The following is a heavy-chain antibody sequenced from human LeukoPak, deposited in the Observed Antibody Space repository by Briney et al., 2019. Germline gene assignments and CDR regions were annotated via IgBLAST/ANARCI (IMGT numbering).Heavy chain of an antibody. CDR2: IYTSGST. D-gene: IGHD3-10*01. V-gene: IGHV4-4*07. CDR3: AREVIIWFGELLFNPYYFDY. J-gene: IGHJ4*02. CDR1: GGSISSYY. Sequence: SETLSLTCTVPGGSISSYYWSRIRQPAGKGLEWIGRIYTSGSTNYNPSLKSRVTMSVDTSKNQFSLKLSSVTAADTAVYYCAREVIIWFGELLFNPYYFDYWGQGTLVTVSS.